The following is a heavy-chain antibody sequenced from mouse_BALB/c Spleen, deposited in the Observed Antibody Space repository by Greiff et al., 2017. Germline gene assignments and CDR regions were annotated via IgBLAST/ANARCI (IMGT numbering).Heavy chain of an antibody. Sequence: QVQLQQSGAELVRPGTSVKVSCKASGYAFTNYLIEWVKQRPGQGLEWIGVINPGSGGTNYNEKFKGKATLTADKSSSTAYMQLSSLTSDDSAVYFCAREGHRAWFAYWGQGTLVTVSA. CDR1: GYAFTNYL. V-gene: IGHV1-54*01. CDR2: INPGSGGT. D-gene: IGHD2-14*01. J-gene: IGHJ3*01. CDR3: AREGHRAWFAY.